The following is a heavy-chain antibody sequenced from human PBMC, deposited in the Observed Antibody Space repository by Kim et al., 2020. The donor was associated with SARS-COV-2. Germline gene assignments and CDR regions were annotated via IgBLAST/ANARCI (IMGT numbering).Heavy chain of an antibody. Sequence: YAECVKGRFTVSRDNPKNSLILQMDSLSAEDTAVYYCSRVGTATTTRHSDFWGQGTLVTVS. D-gene: IGHD1-1*01. J-gene: IGHJ4*02. V-gene: IGHV3-11*06. CDR3: SRVGTATTTRHSDF.